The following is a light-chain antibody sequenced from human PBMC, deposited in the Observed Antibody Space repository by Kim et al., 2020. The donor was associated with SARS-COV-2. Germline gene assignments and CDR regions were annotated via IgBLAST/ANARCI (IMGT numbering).Light chain of an antibody. Sequence: QTAPLTCTGNINNVGYQGAAWLQQHQGHPPKLLSYRNNKRPSGISERFSASRSGNTASLTITDLQPEDEADYYCSAWDNSLGDWVFGGGTKLTVL. V-gene: IGLV10-54*04. CDR1: INNVGYQG. CDR2: RNN. CDR3: SAWDNSLGDWV. J-gene: IGLJ3*02.